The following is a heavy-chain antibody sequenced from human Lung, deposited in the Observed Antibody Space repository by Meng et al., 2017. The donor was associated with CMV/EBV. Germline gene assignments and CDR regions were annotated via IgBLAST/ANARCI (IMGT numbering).Heavy chain of an antibody. CDR2: INSDGSST. V-gene: IGHV3-74*01. D-gene: IGHD6-6*01. Sequence: SCAASGFTFSSYWMHWVRQAPGKGLVWVSRINSDGSSTSYADSVKGRFTISRDNAKNTLYLQMNSLRAEDTAVYYCASGYIAASIQNLFPAFDIXGQGXMVTVSS. J-gene: IGHJ3*02. CDR1: GFTFSSYW. CDR3: ASGYIAASIQNLFPAFDI.